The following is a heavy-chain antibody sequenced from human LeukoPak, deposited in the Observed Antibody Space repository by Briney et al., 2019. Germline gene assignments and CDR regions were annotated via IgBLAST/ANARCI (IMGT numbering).Heavy chain of an antibody. Sequence: GESLKTSWKSSGYSLTSYWIGRVRQMPGKGLGWMGIIYPGDSDTRYSPSFQGQVTISADKSISTAYLQWSSLKASDTAMYYCARSPYCSGGSCYGMDVWGQGTTVTVSS. CDR1: GYSLTSYW. D-gene: IGHD2-15*01. V-gene: IGHV5-51*01. CDR3: ARSPYCSGGSCYGMDV. CDR2: IYPGDSDT. J-gene: IGHJ6*02.